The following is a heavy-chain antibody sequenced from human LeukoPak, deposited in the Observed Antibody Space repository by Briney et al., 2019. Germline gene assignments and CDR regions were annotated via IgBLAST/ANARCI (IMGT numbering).Heavy chain of an antibody. CDR1: GYTFIGYY. V-gene: IGHV1-2*02. CDR3: ARAGSKYSSSWFLTEIDY. D-gene: IGHD6-13*01. Sequence: ASVKVSCKASGYTFIGYYMHWVRQAPGQGLEWMGWINPNSGGTNYAQKFQGRVTMTRDTSISTAYMELSRLRSDDTAVYYCARAGSKYSSSWFLTEIDYWGQGTLVTVSS. J-gene: IGHJ4*02. CDR2: INPNSGGT.